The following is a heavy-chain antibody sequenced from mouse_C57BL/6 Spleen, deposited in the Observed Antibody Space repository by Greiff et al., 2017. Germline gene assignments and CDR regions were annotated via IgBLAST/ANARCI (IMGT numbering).Heavy chain of an antibody. CDR2: IYPGDGDT. J-gene: IGHJ4*01. Sequence: VQLQQSGPELVKPGASVKISCKASGYAFSSSWMNWVKQRPGKGLEWIGRIYPGDGDTNYNGKFKGKATLTADKSSSTAYLQLSSLTSEDSAVYFWATTVVEDYYAMDYWGQGTSVTVSS. V-gene: IGHV1-82*01. D-gene: IGHD1-1*01. CDR3: ATTVVEDYYAMDY. CDR1: GYAFSSSW.